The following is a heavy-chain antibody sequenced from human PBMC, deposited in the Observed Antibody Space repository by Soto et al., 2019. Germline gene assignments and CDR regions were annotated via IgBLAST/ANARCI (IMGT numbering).Heavy chain of an antibody. V-gene: IGHV3-7*03. CDR2: IKKDGSEK. CDR1: GFRFRSYL. Sequence: GGSLRLSCAASGFRFRSYLMGGVRQSPGKGLEWVAIIKKDGSEKYYVDSVKGRFTISRDNAKSSVYLQTDSLRAEDTAVYYCAGGSGWLMGCWGQGTLVSVSS. CDR3: AGGSGWLMGC. D-gene: IGHD6-19*01. J-gene: IGHJ4*02.